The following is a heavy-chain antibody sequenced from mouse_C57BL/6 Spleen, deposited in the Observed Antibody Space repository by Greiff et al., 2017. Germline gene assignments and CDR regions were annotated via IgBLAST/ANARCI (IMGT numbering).Heavy chain of an antibody. D-gene: IGHD2-2*01. J-gene: IGHJ4*01. CDR1: GYTFTSYW. CDR2: IHPNSGST. V-gene: IGHV1-64*01. CDR3: ARRGYHGDAMDY. Sequence: QVQLKQPGAELVKPGASVKLSCKASGYTFTSYWMHWVKQRPGQGLEWIGMIHPNSGSTNYNEKFKSKATLTVDKSSSTAYMQLSSLTSEDSAVYYCARRGYHGDAMDYWGQGTSVTVSS.